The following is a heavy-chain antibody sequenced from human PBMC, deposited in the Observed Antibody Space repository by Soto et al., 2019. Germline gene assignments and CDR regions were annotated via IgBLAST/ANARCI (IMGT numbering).Heavy chain of an antibody. V-gene: IGHV4-59*01. Sequence: SETLSLTCTVSGASISSYYWSWIRQPPGKGLEWIGYIYYSGSTRYNPSLKSRVTISVDTSKNQFSLNLNSMTAADTAVYSCARVVPDGYSDYWGQGTRVTVSS. D-gene: IGHD5-12*01. CDR2: IYYSGST. CDR3: ARVVPDGYSDY. J-gene: IGHJ4*02. CDR1: GASISSYY.